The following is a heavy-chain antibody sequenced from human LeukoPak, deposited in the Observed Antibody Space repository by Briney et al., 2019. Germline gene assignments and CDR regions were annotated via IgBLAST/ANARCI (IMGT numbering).Heavy chain of an antibody. J-gene: IGHJ4*02. CDR3: ARHVRFLEWLSSYYFDY. V-gene: IGHV4-39*01. Sequence: EPSETLSLTCTVSGGSISSSRYYWGWIRQPPGKGLEWIGSIYYSGSTYYNPSLKSRVTISVDTSKSQFSLRLTSVTAADTAVYYCARHVRFLEWLSSYYFDYWGQGTLVTVSS. CDR2: IYYSGST. CDR1: GGSISSSRYY. D-gene: IGHD3-3*01.